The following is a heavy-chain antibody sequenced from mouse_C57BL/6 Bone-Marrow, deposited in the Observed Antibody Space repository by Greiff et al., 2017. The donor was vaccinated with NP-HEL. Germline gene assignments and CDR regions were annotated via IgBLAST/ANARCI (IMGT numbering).Heavy chain of an antibody. V-gene: IGHV5-17*01. Sequence: EVLLVESGGGLVKPGGSLKLSCAASGFTFSDYGMHWVRQAPEKGLEWVAYINRGNSTIYYADTVKGRSTISRDNAKNTLFLQMTSLRSEDTAMYYGARSPFYASYAMDYWGQGTSVTVSS. D-gene: IGHD2-12*01. CDR1: GFTFSDYG. J-gene: IGHJ4*01. CDR2: INRGNSTI. CDR3: ARSPFYASYAMDY.